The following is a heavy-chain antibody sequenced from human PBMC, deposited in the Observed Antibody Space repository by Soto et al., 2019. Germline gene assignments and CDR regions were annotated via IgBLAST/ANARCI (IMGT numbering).Heavy chain of an antibody. D-gene: IGHD6-6*01. Sequence: LRLSCTASGFSFSDSTIHWVRQAPGKGLEWVAALRYDGRNKYYADSVKGRFSISRDNSKNTLEMNTLRGEDTAVYYCAREGDYSGSAFDYWGQGTLVTVSS. J-gene: IGHJ4*02. CDR1: GFSFSDST. V-gene: IGHV3-30*04. CDR2: LRYDGRNK. CDR3: AREGDYSGSAFDY.